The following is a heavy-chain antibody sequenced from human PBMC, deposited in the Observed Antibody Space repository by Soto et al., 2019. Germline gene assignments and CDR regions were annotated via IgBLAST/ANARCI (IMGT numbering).Heavy chain of an antibody. CDR2: VKQDGSEK. D-gene: IGHD3-9*01. Sequence: GGSLRLSCAASGFTFSSYWMSWVRQAPGKGLEWVANVKQDGSEKYYVDSVKGRFTISRDNAKNSLYLQMNSLRAEDTAVYYCARVKDFDWLLPHFDYWGQGTLVTVSS. CDR1: GFTFSSYW. V-gene: IGHV3-7*05. J-gene: IGHJ4*02. CDR3: ARVKDFDWLLPHFDY.